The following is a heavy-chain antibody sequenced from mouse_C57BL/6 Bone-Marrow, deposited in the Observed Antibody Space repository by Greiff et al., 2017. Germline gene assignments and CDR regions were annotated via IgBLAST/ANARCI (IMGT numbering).Heavy chain of an antibody. D-gene: IGHD1-1*01. Sequence: QVQLQQSGAELARPGASVKLSCKASGYTFTSYGISWVKQRTGQGLEWIGEIYPRSGNTYYNEKFKGKATLTADKSSSTAYMELRSLTSEDSAVYFCAGSYGSSWYFDVWGTGTTVTVAS. CDR1: GYTFTSYG. CDR2: IYPRSGNT. CDR3: AGSYGSSWYFDV. J-gene: IGHJ1*03. V-gene: IGHV1-81*01.